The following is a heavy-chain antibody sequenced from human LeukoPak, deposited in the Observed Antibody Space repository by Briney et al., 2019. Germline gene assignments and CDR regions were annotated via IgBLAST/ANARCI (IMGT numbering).Heavy chain of an antibody. D-gene: IGHD3-9*01. CDR2: ISWNSGSI. J-gene: IGHJ4*02. CDR1: GFTFDDYA. V-gene: IGHV3-9*01. Sequence: PGRSLRLSCAASGFTFDDYAMHWVRQAPGKGLEWVSGISWNSGSIGYADSVKGRFTISRDNAKNSLYLQMNSLRAEDTALYYCAKGQDKLRYFGWPDWGQGTLVTVSS. CDR3: AKGQDKLRYFGWPD.